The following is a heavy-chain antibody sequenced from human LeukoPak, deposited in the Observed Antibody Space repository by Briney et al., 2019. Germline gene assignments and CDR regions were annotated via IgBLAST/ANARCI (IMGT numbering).Heavy chain of an antibody. CDR2: ISYDGSNK. Sequence: GGSLRLSCAASGFTFSSYAMHWVRHAPGKGLEWVAVISYDGSNKYYADSVKGRFTISRDNSKNTLYLQMNSLRAEDTAVYYCARGGVVVAATNDYWGQGTLVTVSS. CDR3: ARGGVVVAATNDY. CDR1: GFTFSSYA. D-gene: IGHD2-15*01. V-gene: IGHV3-30*01. J-gene: IGHJ4*02.